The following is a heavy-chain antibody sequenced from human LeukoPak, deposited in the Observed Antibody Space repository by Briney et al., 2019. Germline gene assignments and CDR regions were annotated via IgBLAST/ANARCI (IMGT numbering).Heavy chain of an antibody. CDR1: GFTFSSYG. CDR3: AKDKGDFWSGHHY. CDR2: IWYDGSNK. V-gene: IGHV3-33*06. Sequence: GGSLRLSCAASGFTFSSYGMHWVRQAPGKGLEWVAVIWYDGSNKYYADSVKGRFTISRDNSKNTLYLQMSSLRAEDTAVYYCAKDKGDFWSGHHYWGQGTLVTVSS. J-gene: IGHJ4*02. D-gene: IGHD3-3*01.